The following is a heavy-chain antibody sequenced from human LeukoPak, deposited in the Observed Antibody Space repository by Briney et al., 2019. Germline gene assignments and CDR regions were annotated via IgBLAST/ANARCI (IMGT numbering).Heavy chain of an antibody. D-gene: IGHD2-21*02. CDR3: ARDDSNGVTTDRYYYYGMDV. Sequence: GGSLRLSCAASGFTFSSYSMNWVRQAPGKGLEWVSSISSNSSYIYYADSVKGRFTISRDNAKNSLYLQMNSLRAEDTAVYYCARDDSNGVTTDRYYYYGMDVWGQGTTVTVSS. J-gene: IGHJ6*02. V-gene: IGHV3-21*01. CDR2: ISSNSSYI. CDR1: GFTFSSYS.